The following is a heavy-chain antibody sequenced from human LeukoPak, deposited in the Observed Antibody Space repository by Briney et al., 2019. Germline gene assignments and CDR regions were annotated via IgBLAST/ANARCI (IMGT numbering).Heavy chain of an antibody. V-gene: IGHV3-23*01. CDR1: GFTFSSYA. Sequence: GGSLRLSCAASGFTFSSYAMSWIRQAPGKGLEWVSAISGSGGSTYYADSVKGRFTISRDNSKNTLYLQMNSLRAEDTAVYYCAKDSYYYDSSGYDYWGQRTLVTVSS. CDR3: AKDSYYYDSSGYDY. D-gene: IGHD3-22*01. CDR2: ISGSGGST. J-gene: IGHJ4*02.